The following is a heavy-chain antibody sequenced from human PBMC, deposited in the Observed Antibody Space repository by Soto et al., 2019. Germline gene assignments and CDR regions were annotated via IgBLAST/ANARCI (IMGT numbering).Heavy chain of an antibody. Sequence: GGSLRLSCAASGLTFISYEMNWVRQAPGKGLEWVSSISSRGDIYYADSVKGRFTISRDNAKNSVSLQMNSLRAEDTAVYYCAREYTAWPLAYGLDVWGQGTTVTVSS. J-gene: IGHJ6*02. V-gene: IGHV3-21*01. CDR3: AREYTAWPLAYGLDV. CDR2: ISSRGDI. D-gene: IGHD2-2*02. CDR1: GLTFISYE.